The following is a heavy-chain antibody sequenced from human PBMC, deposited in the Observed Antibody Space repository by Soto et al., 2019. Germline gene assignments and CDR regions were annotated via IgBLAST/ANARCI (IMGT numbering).Heavy chain of an antibody. Sequence: QSQTLSLTCAVYGGSFSGYYWSWIRQPPGKGLEWIGEINHSGSTNYNPSLKSRVTISVDTSKNQFSLKLSSVTAADTAVYYCARRRRGMVRGVISAFDIWGQGTMVTVSS. J-gene: IGHJ3*02. CDR3: ARRRRGMVRGVISAFDI. CDR1: GGSFSGYY. D-gene: IGHD3-10*01. CDR2: INHSGST. V-gene: IGHV4-34*01.